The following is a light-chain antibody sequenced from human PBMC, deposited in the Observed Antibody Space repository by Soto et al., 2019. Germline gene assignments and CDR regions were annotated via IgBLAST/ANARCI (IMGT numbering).Light chain of an antibody. CDR1: QTVGSN. CDR3: QQYNTWPIT. CDR2: DAS. J-gene: IGKJ2*01. V-gene: IGKV3-15*01. Sequence: ERVMTQSPSTLSVSPGERATLSCRASQTVGSNLAWYQQKPGQAPRLLIYDASTRATGIPARFSGSGSGTDFTLTISSLQSEDFAVYYCQQYNTWPITFGQGTKLEIK.